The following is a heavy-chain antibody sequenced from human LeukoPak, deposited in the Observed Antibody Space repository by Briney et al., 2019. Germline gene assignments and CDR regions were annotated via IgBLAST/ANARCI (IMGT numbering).Heavy chain of an antibody. V-gene: IGHV3-7*03. CDR3: ARRNAMDV. CDR2: INRDGSER. Sequence: GGSLRLSCAASGFTFTSYTMNWVRQAPGKGLEWVANINRDGSERYYVDSVKGRFTISRDDAKSSLYLQMNSLRAEDTAVYYCARRNAMDVWGQGTTVIVFS. CDR1: GFTFTSYT. J-gene: IGHJ6*02.